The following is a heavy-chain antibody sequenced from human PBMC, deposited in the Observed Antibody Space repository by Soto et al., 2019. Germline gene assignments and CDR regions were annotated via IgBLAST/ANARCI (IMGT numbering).Heavy chain of an antibody. J-gene: IGHJ5*01. V-gene: IGHV4-34*01. CDR1: GGSFSGYY. Sequence: QVQLQQWGAGLLKPSAPLSLTCAVYGGSFSGYYWTWIRQSPGKGLEWIGEINHSGSTSYNPSLKSRVTSSVETSKNQCSLSLTSGTAADPAVYYCARGLERNNFVVMVVTSSEHWFDSWGQGTRVTVAS. CDR2: INHSGST. D-gene: IGHD2-8*02. CDR3: ARGLERNNFVVMVVTSSEHWFDS.